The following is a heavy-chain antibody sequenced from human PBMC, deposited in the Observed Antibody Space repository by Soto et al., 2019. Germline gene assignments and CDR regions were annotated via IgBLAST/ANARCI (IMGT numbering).Heavy chain of an antibody. CDR1: VYTFTNYD. CDR2: SNAGNGNT. V-gene: IGHV1-3*01. Sequence: ASLKVFRKASVYTFTNYDMHWVRQAPVQRLEWMGWSNAGNGNTKYSQKFQGRVTITRDTSASTVYMELSSLRSEDTAVYYCASKVVYQGEDDDFDIWGQGTMVTVSS. D-gene: IGHD3-16*01. CDR3: ASKVVYQGEDDDFDI. J-gene: IGHJ3*02.